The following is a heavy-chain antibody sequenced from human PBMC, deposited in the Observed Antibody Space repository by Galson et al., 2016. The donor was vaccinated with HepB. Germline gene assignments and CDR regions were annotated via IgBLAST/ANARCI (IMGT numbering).Heavy chain of an antibody. CDR1: GGSISNGGYY. Sequence: TLSLTCTVSGGSISNGGYYWSWIRQHPGKGLEWIGYIYYSGSTYYNPSLKSRVNISVDTSKDQFSLKLSSVTAADTAVYYCARIRGWLGVYHFDYWGQGTLVTASS. J-gene: IGHJ4*02. V-gene: IGHV4-31*03. CDR3: ARIRGWLGVYHFDY. D-gene: IGHD6-19*01. CDR2: IYYSGST.